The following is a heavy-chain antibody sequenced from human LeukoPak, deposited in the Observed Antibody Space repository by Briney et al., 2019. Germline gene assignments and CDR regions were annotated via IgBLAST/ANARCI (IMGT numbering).Heavy chain of an antibody. D-gene: IGHD2-15*01. CDR2: IIPSFGTA. J-gene: IGHJ5*02. CDR1: GGTFSSYA. CDR3: ATRTRYCSGGTCYLSYNWFDP. V-gene: IGHV1-69*01. Sequence: SVKVSCKASGGTFSSYAISWVRQAPGQGLEWMGGIIPSFGTANYAQKFQGRVTITADESTSTAYMELSSLRPEDTAVYYCATRTRYCSGGTCYLSYNWFDPWGQGTLVTVSS.